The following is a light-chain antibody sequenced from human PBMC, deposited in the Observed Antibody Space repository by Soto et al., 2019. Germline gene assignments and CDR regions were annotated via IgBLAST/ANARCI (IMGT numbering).Light chain of an antibody. CDR2: DAS. J-gene: IGKJ5*01. V-gene: IGKV3-20*01. CDR3: QQYGSSPPIT. CDR1: QSVSSY. Sequence: EIVMTQSPATLSVSPGESATLSCRASQSVSSYLAWYQQKPGQAPRLLIYDASNRATGIPARFSGSGSGTDFTLTISRLEPEDFAVYYCQQYGSSPPITFGQGTRLEIK.